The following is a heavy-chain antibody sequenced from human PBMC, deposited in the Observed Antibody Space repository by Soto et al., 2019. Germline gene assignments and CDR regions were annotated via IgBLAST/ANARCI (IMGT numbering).Heavy chain of an antibody. J-gene: IGHJ1*01. CDR1: GDTFSSYG. CDR2: IVPMFGTA. D-gene: IGHD6-19*01. Sequence: SVKVSCKASGDTFSSYGLNWVLQAPGQGLEWMGGIVPMFGTANYAQKFQSRVTITADESTRTAYMKLSSLRSEDTAVYYCARETGYTSGWHGAFYFQHWGQGTLVTVSS. CDR3: ARETGYTSGWHGAFYFQH. V-gene: IGHV1-69*13.